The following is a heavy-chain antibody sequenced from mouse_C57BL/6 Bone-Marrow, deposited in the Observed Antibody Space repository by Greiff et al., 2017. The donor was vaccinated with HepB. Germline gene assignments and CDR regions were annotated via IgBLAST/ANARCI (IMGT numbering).Heavy chain of an antibody. CDR3: AREGITTVVGYFDY. J-gene: IGHJ2*01. D-gene: IGHD1-1*01. CDR2: IYPGSGST. V-gene: IGHV1-55*01. CDR1: GYTFTSYW. Sequence: QVQLQQSGAELVKPGASVKMSCKASGYTFTSYWITWVKQRPGQGLEWIGDIYPGSGSTNYNEKFKSKATLTVDTSSSTAYMQLSSLTSEDSAVYYGAREGITTVVGYFDYWGQGTTLTVSS.